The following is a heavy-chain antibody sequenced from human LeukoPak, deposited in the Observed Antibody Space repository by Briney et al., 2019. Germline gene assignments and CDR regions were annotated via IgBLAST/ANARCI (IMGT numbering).Heavy chain of an antibody. Sequence: GGSLRLSCAASGFTLSSYTMNWVRQAPGMGLEWVSTISASGGGTYYADSVKGRFTVSRDNSKNTLYLQMDSLRAEDTALYYCARAGGCDYWGQGTLVIVSS. J-gene: IGHJ4*02. D-gene: IGHD1-14*01. CDR2: ISASGGGT. CDR3: ARAGGCDY. CDR1: GFTLSSYT. V-gene: IGHV3-23*01.